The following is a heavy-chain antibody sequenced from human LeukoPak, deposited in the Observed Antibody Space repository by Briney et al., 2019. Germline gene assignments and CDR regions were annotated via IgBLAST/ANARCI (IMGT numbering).Heavy chain of an antibody. D-gene: IGHD3-10*01. Sequence: GGSLRLSCAASGFTFSSYSMNWVRQAPGKGLEWVSYISSSSSTIYYADSVKGRFTISRDNAENSLYLQMNSLRDEDTAVYYCARDLRTAYYYGSGRSYAFDIWGQGTMVTVSS. V-gene: IGHV3-48*02. CDR3: ARDLRTAYYYGSGRSYAFDI. CDR2: ISSSSSTI. J-gene: IGHJ3*02. CDR1: GFTFSSYS.